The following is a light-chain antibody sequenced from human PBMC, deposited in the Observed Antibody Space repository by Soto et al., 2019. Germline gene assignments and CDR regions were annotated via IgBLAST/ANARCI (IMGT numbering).Light chain of an antibody. CDR2: DAS. J-gene: IGKJ5*01. Sequence: EIVMTQSPATLSVSPGARATLSCRASQSVTSYLAWYKQRPGQAPRLLINDASRRATGIPDRFSGSGSGADFTLTISSLEPEDFAVYYCQQRSSWPSTFGQGTRLEIK. V-gene: IGKV3-11*01. CDR1: QSVTSY. CDR3: QQRSSWPST.